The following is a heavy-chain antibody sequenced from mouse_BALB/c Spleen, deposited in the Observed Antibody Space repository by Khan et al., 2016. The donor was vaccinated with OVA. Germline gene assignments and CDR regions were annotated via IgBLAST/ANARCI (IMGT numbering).Heavy chain of an antibody. CDR2: INTYTGEP. CDR1: RYTLTNYG. J-gene: IGHJ3*01. CDR3: ARSNGNYWFAY. D-gene: IGHD2-1*01. V-gene: IGHV9-3-1*01. Sequence: QIQLVQSGPELKKPGETVKISCKASRYTLTNYGMNWVKQAPGKGLKWMGWINTYTGEPTYAEDFKGRIAFSLETSASTAYLQINNLKNEDTATYFCARSNGNYWFAYWGQETLVTVFA.